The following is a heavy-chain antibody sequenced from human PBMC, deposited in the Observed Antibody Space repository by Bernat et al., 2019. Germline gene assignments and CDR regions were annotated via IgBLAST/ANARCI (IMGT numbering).Heavy chain of an antibody. CDR2: IYHNVNI. D-gene: IGHD6-13*01. Sequence: QVQLQESGPQLVKPSGTLSLTCVVSGDSISSSAWWSWVRQPPGKGLEWIAEIYHNVNINYNPSLRSRVTISIDKSKNQISLRLSSVTAADTAVYYCARDPVAAVGTAFDIWGQGTMVTVSS. J-gene: IGHJ3*02. CDR3: ARDPVAAVGTAFDI. CDR1: GDSISSSAW. V-gene: IGHV4-4*02.